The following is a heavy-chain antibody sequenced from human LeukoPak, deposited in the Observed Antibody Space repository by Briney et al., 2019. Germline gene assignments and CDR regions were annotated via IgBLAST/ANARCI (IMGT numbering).Heavy chain of an antibody. V-gene: IGHV3-30*03. D-gene: IGHD6-19*01. Sequence: PGGSLRLSCAASGFTFSSYGMHWVRQAPGKGLEWVAVISYDGSNKYYADSVKGRFTISRDNSKNTLYLQMNILRAEDTALYYCARVLAVAAWFDPWGQGTLVTVSS. CDR1: GFTFSSYG. J-gene: IGHJ5*02. CDR2: ISYDGSNK. CDR3: ARVLAVAAWFDP.